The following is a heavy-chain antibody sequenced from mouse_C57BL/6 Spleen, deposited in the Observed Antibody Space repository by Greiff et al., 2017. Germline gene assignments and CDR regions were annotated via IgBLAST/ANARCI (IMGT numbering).Heavy chain of an antibody. J-gene: IGHJ2*01. CDR1: GYTFTDYE. CDR2: IDPETGGT. V-gene: IGHV1-15*01. D-gene: IGHD1-1*01. Sequence: QVQLQQSGAELVRPGASVTLSCKASGYTFTDYEMHWVKQTPVHGLEWIGAIDPETGGTAYNQKFKGKAILTADKSSSTAYMELRSLTSEDSAVYYCTRRDLITTVVVPFDYWGQGTTLTVSS. CDR3: TRRDLITTVVVPFDY.